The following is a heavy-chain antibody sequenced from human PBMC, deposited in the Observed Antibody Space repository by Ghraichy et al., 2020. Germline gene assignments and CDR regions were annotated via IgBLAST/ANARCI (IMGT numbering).Heavy chain of an antibody. CDR2: IYYSGST. CDR3: ARHPNFRHNWFDP. D-gene: IGHD2/OR15-2a*01. Sequence: SETLSLTCTVSGGYINTGSYYWGWIRQPPGKGLEWIGSIYYSGSTYYSPSLKSRVTISVDTSKKQFSLKLSSVTAADTAVYYCARHPNFRHNWFDPWGQGTLVTVSS. CDR1: GGYINTGSYY. V-gene: IGHV4-39*01. J-gene: IGHJ5*02.